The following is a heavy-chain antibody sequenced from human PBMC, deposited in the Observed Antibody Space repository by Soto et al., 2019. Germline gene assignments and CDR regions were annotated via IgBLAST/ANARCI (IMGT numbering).Heavy chain of an antibody. CDR3: ARVTSRGSSYNWFDP. J-gene: IGHJ5*02. Sequence: GGSLRLSCAASGFTFSSYSMNWVRQAPGKGLEWVSYISSSSSTIYYADSVKGRFTISRDNAKNSLYLQMNSLRDEDTAVYYCARVTSRGSSYNWFDPWGQGTLVTVPQ. V-gene: IGHV3-48*02. CDR2: ISSSSSTI. D-gene: IGHD6-13*01. CDR1: GFTFSSYS.